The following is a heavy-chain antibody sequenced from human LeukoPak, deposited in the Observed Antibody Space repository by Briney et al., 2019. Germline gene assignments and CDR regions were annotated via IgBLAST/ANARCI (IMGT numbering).Heavy chain of an antibody. CDR3: ARDGPTSTAPFDY. J-gene: IGHJ4*02. Sequence: SETLSLTCTVSGGPITSHFWSWIRQPPGEGLEWIGNFYHAGNSNLNPSLKSRVTMSIDTSKNQFPLKLRSMTAADTAVYYCARDGPTSTAPFDYWGQGTLVTVSS. D-gene: IGHD1-26*01. V-gene: IGHV4-59*11. CDR1: GGPITSHF. CDR2: FYHAGNS.